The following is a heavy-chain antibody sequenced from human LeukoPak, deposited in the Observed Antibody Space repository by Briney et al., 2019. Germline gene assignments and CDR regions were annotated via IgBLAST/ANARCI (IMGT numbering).Heavy chain of an antibody. CDR1: GFTFSSYS. CDR2: ISSSSSTI. J-gene: IGHJ4*02. Sequence: GGSLRLSCAASGFTFSSYSMNWVRQAPGKGLEWVSYISSSSSTIYYADSVKGRFTISRDNAKNLLYLQMNSLRDEDTAVYYCAPHRDGSYPFDYWGQGTPVTVSS. D-gene: IGHD1-26*01. V-gene: IGHV3-48*02. CDR3: APHRDGSYPFDY.